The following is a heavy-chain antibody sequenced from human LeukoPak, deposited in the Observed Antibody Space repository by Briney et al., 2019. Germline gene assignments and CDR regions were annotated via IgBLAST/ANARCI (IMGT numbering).Heavy chain of an antibody. V-gene: IGHV3-33*01. CDR1: GFTFSSDG. CDR3: ARDLYYYDSSGPDYYGMDV. Sequence: GGSLRLSCAASGFTFSSDGMHWVRQAPGKGLEWLAVIWYDGSNKYYADSVKGRFTISRDNSKNTLYLQMNSLRAEDTAVYYCARDLYYYDSSGPDYYGMDVWGQGTTVTVSS. J-gene: IGHJ6*02. CDR2: IWYDGSNK. D-gene: IGHD3-22*01.